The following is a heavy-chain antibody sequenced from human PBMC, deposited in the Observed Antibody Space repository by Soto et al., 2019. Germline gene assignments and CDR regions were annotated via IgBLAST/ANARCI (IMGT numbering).Heavy chain of an antibody. CDR1: GFTFSSYS. D-gene: IGHD1-26*01. CDR2: ISSSSSYI. J-gene: IGHJ6*02. V-gene: IGHV3-21*01. Sequence: PGGSLRLSCAASGFTFSSYSMNWVRQAPGKGLEWVSSISSSSSYIYYADSVKGRFTISRDNAKNSLYLQMNSLRAEDTAVYYCASPIVGATGMDVWVQGTTVTVSS. CDR3: ASPIVGATGMDV.